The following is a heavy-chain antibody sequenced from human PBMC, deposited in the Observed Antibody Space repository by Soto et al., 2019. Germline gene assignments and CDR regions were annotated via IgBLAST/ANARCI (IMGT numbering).Heavy chain of an antibody. CDR1: GGSISSSSYY. J-gene: IGHJ6*02. D-gene: IGHD1-1*01. Sequence: NPSETLSLTCTVSGGSISSSSYYWGWIRQPPGKGLEWIGSIYYSGSTYYNPSLKSRVTISVDTSKNQFSLKLSSVTAADTAVYYCARRNRLGRYYYYGMDVWGQGTTVTVSS. CDR2: IYYSGST. V-gene: IGHV4-39*01. CDR3: ARRNRLGRYYYYGMDV.